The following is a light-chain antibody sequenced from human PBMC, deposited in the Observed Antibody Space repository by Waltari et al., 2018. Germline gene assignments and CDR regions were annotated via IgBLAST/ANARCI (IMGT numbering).Light chain of an antibody. CDR2: WAS. CDR3: QQYYSTLPYT. V-gene: IGKV4-1*01. CDR1: QSVLYSSNNKNY. Sequence: DIVMTQSPDSLAVSLGERATIICKSSQSVLYSSNNKNYLAWYQQKPGQPPKLLIYWASTRESGVPDRFSGSGSGTDFTLTISSLQAEDVAVYYCQQYYSTLPYTFGQGTKLEIK. J-gene: IGKJ2*01.